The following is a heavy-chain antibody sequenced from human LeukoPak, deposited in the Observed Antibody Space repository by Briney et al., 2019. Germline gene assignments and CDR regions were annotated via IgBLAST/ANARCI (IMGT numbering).Heavy chain of an antibody. CDR1: GDSVSSNSAA. Sequence: SQTLSLTCAISGDSVSSNSAAWNRITQSPSRGLEWLERTYYRSNWYTDYAVSVKSRITINPDTSKNQFSLQLNSVTPEDTAVYYCARSTSTAVAGTYYMDVWGKGTTVTVSS. CDR2: TYYRSNWYT. D-gene: IGHD6-19*01. J-gene: IGHJ6*03. V-gene: IGHV6-1*01. CDR3: ARSTSTAVAGTYYMDV.